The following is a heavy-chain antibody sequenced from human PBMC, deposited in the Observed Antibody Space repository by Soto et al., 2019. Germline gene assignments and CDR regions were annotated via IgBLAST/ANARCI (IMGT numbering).Heavy chain of an antibody. J-gene: IGHJ4*02. CDR1: GFTFSSYA. CDR3: AKGYYYDSSGYSPLAY. Sequence: GGSLRLSCAASGFTFSSYAMSWVRQAPGKGLEWVSAISGSGGSTYYADSVKGRFTISRDNSKNTLYLQMNSLRAEDTAVFYCAKGYYYDSSGYSPLAYWGQGTLVPVSS. V-gene: IGHV3-23*01. CDR2: ISGSGGST. D-gene: IGHD3-22*01.